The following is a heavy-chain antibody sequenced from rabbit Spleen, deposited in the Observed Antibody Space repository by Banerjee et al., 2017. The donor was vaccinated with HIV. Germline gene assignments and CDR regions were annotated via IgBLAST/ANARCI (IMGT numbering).Heavy chain of an antibody. CDR1: GFTLSSYY. CDR3: ARGWTGGIDNYVDYFSL. Sequence: HLKESGGGLVQPGGSLKLSCTASGFTLSSYYMNWVRQAPGKGLEWIGYIDPVFGITYYANWVSGRFSISRENAQNTVFLQMTSLTAADTATYFCARGWTGGIDNYVDYFSLWGPGTLVTVS. V-gene: IGHV1S7*01. D-gene: IGHD1-1*01. CDR2: IDPVFGIT. J-gene: IGHJ4*01.